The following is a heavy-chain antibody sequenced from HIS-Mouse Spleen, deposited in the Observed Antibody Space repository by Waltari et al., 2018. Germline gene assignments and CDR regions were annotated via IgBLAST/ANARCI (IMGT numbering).Heavy chain of an antibody. CDR3: ARIAEGYSRGWYACDY. Sequence: QVTLRESGPALVKPTQTLTLTCTFSGFSLSTSAMSVSWIRQPPGKALEWLARLDWDGDKENSTSVKTRLTMSKETSKKQLVLTMTNRDPVDTATYDCARIAEGYSRGWYACDYWGQGTLVTVSS. J-gene: IGHJ4*02. CDR1: GFSLSTSAMS. CDR2: LDWDGDK. D-gene: IGHD6-19*01. V-gene: IGHV2-70*15.